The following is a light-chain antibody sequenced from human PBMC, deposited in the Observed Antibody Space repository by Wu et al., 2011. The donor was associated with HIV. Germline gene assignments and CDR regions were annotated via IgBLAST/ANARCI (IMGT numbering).Light chain of an antibody. J-gene: IGKJ5*01. CDR1: QSVSAF. Sequence: SCRSSQSVSAFLAWYQQKPGQAPRLLIYGASNRAAGIPDTFSGSGSGTDFTLTISSLEPEDFAFYYCQQGSNWPLTFGQGARLEIK. V-gene: IGKV3-11*01. CDR2: GAS. CDR3: QQGSNWPLT.